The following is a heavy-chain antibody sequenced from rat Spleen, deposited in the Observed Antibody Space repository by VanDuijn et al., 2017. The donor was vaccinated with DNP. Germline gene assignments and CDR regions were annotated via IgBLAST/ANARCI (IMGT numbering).Heavy chain of an antibody. J-gene: IGHJ3*01. Sequence: EVLLVASGRGLVQPGNSLNLSCAASGFTFSDYAMAWVRQSPKKGLEWVATIIYNSGSTFYRDSVKGRFSVSRDNAKSTLFLQMASLRSEDTATYYCTRQRLNWFSYWGQGTLVTVSS. CDR2: IIYNSGST. CDR1: GFTFSDYA. V-gene: IGHV5-17*01. CDR3: TRQRLNWFSY.